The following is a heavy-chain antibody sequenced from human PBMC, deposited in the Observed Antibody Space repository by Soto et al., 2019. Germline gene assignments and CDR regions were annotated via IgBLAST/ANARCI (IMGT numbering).Heavy chain of an antibody. D-gene: IGHD6-19*01. CDR1: GYSKDTNG. V-gene: IGHV1-18*01. CDR3: ARRSPSGWYKDYDAFDI. Sequence: GASAEACCKDSGYSKDTNGCNWVRQEKEQGLEWMGWISGYNGNTNYAQKFQGRVTMTTDTSTSTAYMELRRLRSEDTAVYYCARRSPSGWYKDYDAFDIWGQGTMVTVSS. J-gene: IGHJ3*02. CDR2: ISGYNGNT.